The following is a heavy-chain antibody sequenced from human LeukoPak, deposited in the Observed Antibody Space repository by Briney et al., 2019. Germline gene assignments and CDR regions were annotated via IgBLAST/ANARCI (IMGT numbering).Heavy chain of an antibody. V-gene: IGHV4-31*03. J-gene: IGHJ4*02. CDR3: ARVIRYGYNFDY. CDR1: GGSISSGGYY. Sequence: SETLSLTCTVSGGSISSGGYYWSWIRQHPGKGLEWIGYIYYSGSTYYNPSLKSRVTISVDTSKNQFSLKLSSVTAADTAVYYCARVIRYGYNFDYWGQGTLVTVSS. CDR2: IYYSGST. D-gene: IGHD5-18*01.